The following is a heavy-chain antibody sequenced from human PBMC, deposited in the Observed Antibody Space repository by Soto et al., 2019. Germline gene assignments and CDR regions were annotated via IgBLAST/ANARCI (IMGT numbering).Heavy chain of an antibody. CDR3: ARGKTYYDFWSGYYIFDY. V-gene: IGHV1-3*01. J-gene: IGHJ4*02. D-gene: IGHD3-3*01. Sequence: ASVKVSCKASGYTSTNYGMHWVRQAPGQRLEWMGWINADSGNTNYSQKFQGRITITRDTSASTAYMELSSLRSDDTAVYYCARGKTYYDFWSGYYIFDYWGQGTLVTVSS. CDR2: INADSGNT. CDR1: GYTSTNYG.